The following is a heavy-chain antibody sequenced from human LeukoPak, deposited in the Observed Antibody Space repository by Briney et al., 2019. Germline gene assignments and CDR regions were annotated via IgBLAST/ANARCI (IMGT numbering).Heavy chain of an antibody. CDR1: GGSISSGGYY. CDR2: IYYSGST. D-gene: IGHD3-10*01. Sequence: SETLSLTCTVSGGSISSGGYYWSWIRQHPGKGLEWIGYIYYSGSTYYNPSLKSRVTISVDTSKNQFSLKLSSVTAADTAVYYCAGGITMVRGGYFDYWGQGTLVTVSP. J-gene: IGHJ4*02. CDR3: AGGITMVRGGYFDY. V-gene: IGHV4-31*03.